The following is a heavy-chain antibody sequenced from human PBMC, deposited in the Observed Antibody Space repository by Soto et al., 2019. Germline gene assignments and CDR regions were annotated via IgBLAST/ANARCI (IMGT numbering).Heavy chain of an antibody. Sequence: QLQLQESGPGLVKPSETLSLTCTVSGGSISTSSFYWGWVRQPPGKGLEWIGHIFYSGSAYYNPSLQSRVTSSVDTSRNQFSLRLTSVTAADTAVYYCARVLAATGYIQASYNWLDPWGQGTLVTVSS. CDR2: IFYSGSA. CDR3: ARVLAATGYIQASYNWLDP. J-gene: IGHJ5*02. D-gene: IGHD6-13*01. V-gene: IGHV4-39*01. CDR1: GGSISTSSFY.